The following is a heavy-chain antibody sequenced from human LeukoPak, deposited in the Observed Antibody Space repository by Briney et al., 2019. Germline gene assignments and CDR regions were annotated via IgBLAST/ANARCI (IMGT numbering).Heavy chain of an antibody. CDR2: INQAGTER. V-gene: IGHV3-7*01. J-gene: IGHJ3*01. CDR1: GFTFSGAW. Sequence: HTGGSLRLSCTASGFTFSGAWMTWVRQAPGKGLEWVANINQAGTERHYVDSVKGRFTIFRDNAEKSLYLQMNSLRGEDTALYYCARDSVDCRGCAFDLWGQGTMVTVSS. CDR3: ARDSVDCRGCAFDL. D-gene: IGHD3-10*01.